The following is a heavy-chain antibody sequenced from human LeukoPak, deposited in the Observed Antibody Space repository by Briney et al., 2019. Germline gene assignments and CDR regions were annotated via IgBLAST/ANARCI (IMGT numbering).Heavy chain of an antibody. V-gene: IGHV3-23*01. CDR3: AKVGIRISLIVVVFTTADDWYFDL. Sequence: GGSLRLSCAASGLTFSNYAMSWVRQAPGKGLEWVSGISGSGGSTYYADSVKGRLTISRDNSKNTLYLQMESLRAEDTAVYYCAKVGIRISLIVVVFTTADDWYFDLWGRGTLVTVSS. J-gene: IGHJ2*01. D-gene: IGHD3-22*01. CDR2: ISGSGGST. CDR1: GLTFSNYA.